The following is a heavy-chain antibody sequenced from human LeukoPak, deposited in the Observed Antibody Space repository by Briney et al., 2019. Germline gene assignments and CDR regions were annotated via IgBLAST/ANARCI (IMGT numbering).Heavy chain of an antibody. Sequence: PSETLSLTCTVSGYSISSGYYWDWIRQPPGTGLEWIGEINHSGSTSYNPSLKSRVTISVDTSKNQFSLKLSSVTAADTAVYYCARRYSSSWYRAFDIWGQGTMVTVSS. V-gene: IGHV4-38-2*02. CDR2: INHSGST. CDR1: GYSISSGYY. CDR3: ARRYSSSWYRAFDI. J-gene: IGHJ3*02. D-gene: IGHD6-13*01.